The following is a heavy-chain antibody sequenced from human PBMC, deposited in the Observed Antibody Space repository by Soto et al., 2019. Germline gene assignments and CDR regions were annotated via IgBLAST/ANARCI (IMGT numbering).Heavy chain of an antibody. J-gene: IGHJ3*02. CDR3: ARGQPTTVTTSHYAFDI. CDR1: GGSFSGYY. D-gene: IGHD4-17*01. V-gene: IGHV4-34*01. CDR2: INPSGNT. Sequence: QVQLQQWGAGLLKPSETLSLTCAVYGGSFSGYYWSWIRQPPGKGLEWIGEINPSGNTDYNPSLMSRVTTSLDTSITQFSLRLRSVTAADTAVYYCARGQPTTVTTSHYAFDIWGQGTMVTVSS.